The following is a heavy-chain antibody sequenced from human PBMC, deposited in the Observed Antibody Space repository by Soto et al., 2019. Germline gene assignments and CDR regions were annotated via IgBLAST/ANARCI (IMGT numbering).Heavy chain of an antibody. CDR3: ARSPTGYCTNGVCFSFDI. V-gene: IGHV1-69*01. CDR2: IIPIFGTA. Sequence: QVQLVQSGAEVKKPGSSVKVSCTASGGTFSSYAISWVRQAPGQGLEWMGGIIPIFGTANNAQKFQGRVKISADESTSTAYMELISLRSEDTAVYYCARSPTGYCTNGVCFSFDIWGQGTMVTVSS. J-gene: IGHJ3*02. CDR1: GGTFSSYA. D-gene: IGHD2-8*01.